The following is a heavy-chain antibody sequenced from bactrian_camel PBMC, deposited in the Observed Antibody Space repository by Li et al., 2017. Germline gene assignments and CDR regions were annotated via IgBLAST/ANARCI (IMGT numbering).Heavy chain of an antibody. CDR2: IDDDGST. D-gene: IGHD4*01. CDR3: AASASFILTPRFYRLESSDYPY. V-gene: IGHV3S53*01. J-gene: IGHJ4*01. CDR1: GYNYRSKC. Sequence: HVQLVESGGASVQAGGSLRLSCVESGYNYRSKCLGWFRQVPGKKREGVAVIDDDGSTEFADSVKGRFTISKDNAGNSLFLQMSNLKPEDTAMYYCAASASFILTPRFYRLESSDYPYRGQGTQVTVS.